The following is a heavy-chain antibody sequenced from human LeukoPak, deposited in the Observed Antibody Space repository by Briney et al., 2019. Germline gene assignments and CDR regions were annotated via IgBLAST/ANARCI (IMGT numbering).Heavy chain of an antibody. CDR1: GGSFSNYY. V-gene: IGHV4-59*08. CDR2: IYYSGST. CDR3: ARAYFDTSAYYPHFEF. D-gene: IGHD3-22*01. J-gene: IGHJ4*02. Sequence: SETLSLTCTVSGGSFSNYYWTWIRQPPGKGLEWIGYIYYSGSTNYNPSPKSRLTISIDTSKNQFFLKLSSVTAADTAVYYCARAYFDTSAYYPHFEFWGPGTLVTVSS.